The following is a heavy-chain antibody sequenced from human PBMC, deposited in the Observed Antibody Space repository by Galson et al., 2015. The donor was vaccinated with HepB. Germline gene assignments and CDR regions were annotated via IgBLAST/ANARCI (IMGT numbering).Heavy chain of an antibody. D-gene: IGHD3-10*01. Sequence: SVKVSCKASGGTFSSYTISWVRQAPGQGLEWMGRIIPILGIANYARKFQGRVTITADKSTSTAYMELSSLRSEDTAVYYCARGTPSGSYYPLPYYFDYWGQGTLVTVSS. CDR1: GGTFSSYT. V-gene: IGHV1-69*02. J-gene: IGHJ4*02. CDR2: IIPILGIA. CDR3: ARGTPSGSYYPLPYYFDY.